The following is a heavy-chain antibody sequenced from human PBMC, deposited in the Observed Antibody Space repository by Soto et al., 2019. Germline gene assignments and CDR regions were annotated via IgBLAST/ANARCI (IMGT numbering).Heavy chain of an antibody. CDR2: INAGNGNT. Sequence: ASVKLSCTDSGYTLTSYAMHWVRQAPGQRLEWMGWINAGNGNTKYSQKFQGRVTITRDTSASTAYMELSSLRSEDTAVYYCARVEPRYCSGGSCYSALDVWGQGTTVTVSS. CDR3: ARVEPRYCSGGSCYSALDV. D-gene: IGHD2-15*01. V-gene: IGHV1-3*01. J-gene: IGHJ6*02. CDR1: GYTLTSYA.